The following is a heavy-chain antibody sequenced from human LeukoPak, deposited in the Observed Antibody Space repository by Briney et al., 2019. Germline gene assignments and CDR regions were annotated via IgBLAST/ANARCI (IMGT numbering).Heavy chain of an antibody. J-gene: IGHJ4*02. CDR2: ISTDGSQT. Sequence: GGSLRLSCAASGFTLSNYWMHWVRHAPGKGLMWVSQISTDGSQTFYADSVKGRFTISRDNAKNTLFLQMDSLRAEDTALYYCVRSLRSADFWGQGTLVTVSS. CDR3: VRSLRSADF. V-gene: IGHV3-74*01. CDR1: GFTLSNYW.